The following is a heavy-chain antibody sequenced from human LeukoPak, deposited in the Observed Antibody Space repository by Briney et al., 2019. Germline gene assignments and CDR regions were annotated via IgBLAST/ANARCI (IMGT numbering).Heavy chain of an antibody. CDR3: ARDRRTWQLVLFDY. V-gene: IGHV3-7*01. Sequence: GGSLRLSCAASGFTFSSYWMSWVRQAPGKGLEWVANIKQDGSEKYYVDSVKGRFPISRDNAKNSLYLQMNSLRAEDTAVYYCARDRRTWQLVLFDYWGQGTLVTVSS. J-gene: IGHJ4*02. D-gene: IGHD6-6*01. CDR2: IKQDGSEK. CDR1: GFTFSSYW.